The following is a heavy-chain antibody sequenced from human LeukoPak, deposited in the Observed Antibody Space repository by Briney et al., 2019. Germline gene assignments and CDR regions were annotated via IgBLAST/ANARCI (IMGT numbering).Heavy chain of an antibody. J-gene: IGHJ4*02. CDR3: ATMVQGVIDY. Sequence: SETLSLTCTVSGGSISSSSYYWGWIRQPPGKGLEWIGSIYYSGSTYYNPSLKSRVTISVDTSKNQFSLKLSSVTAADTAAYYCATMVQGVIDYWGQGTLVTVSS. CDR1: GGSISSSSYY. D-gene: IGHD3-10*01. V-gene: IGHV4-39*01. CDR2: IYYSGST.